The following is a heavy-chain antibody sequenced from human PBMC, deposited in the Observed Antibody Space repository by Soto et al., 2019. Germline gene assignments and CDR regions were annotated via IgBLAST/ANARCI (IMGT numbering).Heavy chain of an antibody. D-gene: IGHD2-21*01. J-gene: IGHJ2*01. V-gene: IGHV3-23*01. CDR2: ISKSGDQT. CDR1: GFTFSSHG. CDR3: AKIGVIAQWYFDF. Sequence: LRLSFAASGFTFSSHGISWVRQTPGKGPEWVSSISKSGDQTFYADSVKGRFTISRDNPKNTLYLQLSTLRAEDTAVYYCAKIGVIAQWYFDFWGRGTLVTVSS.